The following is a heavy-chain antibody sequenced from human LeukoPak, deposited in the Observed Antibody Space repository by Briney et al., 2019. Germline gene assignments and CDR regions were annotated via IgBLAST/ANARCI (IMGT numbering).Heavy chain of an antibody. J-gene: IGHJ4*02. CDR3: ARDFEVVTAIPWYFDY. V-gene: IGHV1-2*02. CDR2: INPNSGGT. D-gene: IGHD2-21*02. Sequence: GASVKVSCKASGYTFTGYYMHWVRQAPGQGLEWMGWINPNSGGTNYAQKFQGRVIMTRDTSISTAYMELSRLRSDDTAVYYCARDFEVVTAIPWYFDYWGQGTLVTVSS. CDR1: GYTFTGYY.